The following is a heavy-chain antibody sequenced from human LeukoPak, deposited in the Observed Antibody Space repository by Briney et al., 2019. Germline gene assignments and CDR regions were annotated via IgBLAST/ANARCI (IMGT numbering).Heavy chain of an antibody. D-gene: IGHD6-13*01. Sequence: ASVKVCCKASGYTFTRYDISWVRQAPGQGLEWMGWISGYNGDTNYAQKLQGRVTMTTDTSTSTAYMELRSLRSDDTAVYYCARVARYSSPDYWGQGTLVTVSS. V-gene: IGHV1-18*01. CDR1: GYTFTRYD. J-gene: IGHJ4*02. CDR2: ISGYNGDT. CDR3: ARVARYSSPDY.